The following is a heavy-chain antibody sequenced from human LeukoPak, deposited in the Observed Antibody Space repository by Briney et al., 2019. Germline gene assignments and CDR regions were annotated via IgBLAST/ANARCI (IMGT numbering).Heavy chain of an antibody. CDR1: GFSFDEYG. CDR3: TREGAWGAAAGLDNFWFDY. D-gene: IGHD6-13*01. CDR2: IRSKAYGGTT. Sequence: GGSLRLSCAASGFSFDEYGLSWVRQAPGKGLEWVGFIRSKAYGGTTEYAASVKGRFTISRDDSKSIAHLQMNSLKTEDTAVYYCTREGAWGAAAGLDNFWFDYWGQGTLVTVSS. J-gene: IGHJ4*02. V-gene: IGHV3-49*04.